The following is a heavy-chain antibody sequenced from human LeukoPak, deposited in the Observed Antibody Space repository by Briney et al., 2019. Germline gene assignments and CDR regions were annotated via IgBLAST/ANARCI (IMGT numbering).Heavy chain of an antibody. CDR2: INQDGSEK. D-gene: IGHD5-18*01. V-gene: IGHV3-7*05. Sequence: GGSLRLSCAASGFTFSDYHMTWIRQAPGKGLEWVANINQDGSEKYYVDSVKGRFTISRDNAKNSLYVQMNSLRADDTAVYYCVRGGSYGHDWGQGTLVTVSS. CDR1: GFTFSDYH. J-gene: IGHJ4*02. CDR3: VRGGSYGHD.